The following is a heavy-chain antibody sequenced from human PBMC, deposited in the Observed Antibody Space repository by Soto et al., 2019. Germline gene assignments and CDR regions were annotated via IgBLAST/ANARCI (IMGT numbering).Heavy chain of an antibody. Sequence: SETLSLTCTVSGGSISSYYWSWIRQPPGKGLEWIGYIYYSGSTNYNPSLKSRVTISVDTSKNQFSLKLSSVTAADTAVYYCARRSYSGSYSNWFDPWGQGTLVTVSS. V-gene: IGHV4-59*08. CDR2: IYYSGST. J-gene: IGHJ5*02. CDR1: GGSISSYY. D-gene: IGHD1-26*01. CDR3: ARRSYSGSYSNWFDP.